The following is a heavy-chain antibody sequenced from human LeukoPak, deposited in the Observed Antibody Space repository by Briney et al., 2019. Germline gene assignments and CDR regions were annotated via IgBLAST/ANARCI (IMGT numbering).Heavy chain of an antibody. CDR3: TRVGRPIYDY. V-gene: IGHV3-74*01. CDR1: GFTFSNYW. Sequence: GGSLRLSCAVSGFTFSNYWMHWVRQASGKGLVWVSRINSDGSSTNYADSVKGRFTISRDNTKNTLYLQMNSLSAEDTAVYFCTRVGRPIYDYWGQGTLVTVSS. J-gene: IGHJ4*02. CDR2: INSDGSST. D-gene: IGHD3-10*01.